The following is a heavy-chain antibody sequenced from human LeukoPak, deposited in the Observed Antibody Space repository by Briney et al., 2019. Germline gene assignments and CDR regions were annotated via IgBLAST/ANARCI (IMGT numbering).Heavy chain of an antibody. D-gene: IGHD7-27*01. CDR2: IYYSGST. Sequence: PSETLSLTCTVSGGSISSSSYYWGWNRQPPGKGLEWIGNIYYSGSTYYNPSLKSRVTISVDTSKNPFSLKLSSVTAADTAVYYCARPGDQTGDAFDIWGQGTMVTVSS. V-gene: IGHV4-39*01. CDR1: GGSISSSSYY. J-gene: IGHJ3*02. CDR3: ARPGDQTGDAFDI.